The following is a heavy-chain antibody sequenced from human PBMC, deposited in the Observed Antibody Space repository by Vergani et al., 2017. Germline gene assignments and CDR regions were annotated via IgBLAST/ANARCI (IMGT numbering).Heavy chain of an antibody. V-gene: IGHV3-13*01. CDR1: GFTFSSYD. J-gene: IGHJ6*02. CDR2: IGTAGDT. Sequence: EVQLVESGGGLVQPGGSLRLSCAASGFTFSSYDMHWVRQATGKGLEWVSAIGTAGDTYYPGSVKGRFTISRENAKNSLYLQMNSLRAEDTAVYYCARDRVDIVATTTYYYYYYGMDVWGQGTTVTVSS. D-gene: IGHD5-12*01. CDR3: ARDRVDIVATTTYYYYYYGMDV.